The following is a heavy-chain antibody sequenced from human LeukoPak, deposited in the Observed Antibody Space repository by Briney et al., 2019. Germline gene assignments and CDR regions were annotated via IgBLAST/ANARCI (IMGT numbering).Heavy chain of an antibody. CDR2: IYYSGST. Sequence: SETLSLTCTVSGGSISSGGYYWSWIRQHPGKGLEWIGYIYYSGSTYYNPSLKSRVTISVDTSKNQFSLKLSSVTAADTAVYYCARDYYDSSGDVWFDPWGQGPLVTVSS. CDR1: GGSISSGGYY. D-gene: IGHD3-22*01. V-gene: IGHV4-31*03. CDR3: ARDYYDSSGDVWFDP. J-gene: IGHJ5*02.